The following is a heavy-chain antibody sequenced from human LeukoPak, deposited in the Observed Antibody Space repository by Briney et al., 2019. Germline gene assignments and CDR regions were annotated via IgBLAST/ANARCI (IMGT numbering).Heavy chain of an antibody. CDR1: GFTFTSSA. CDR2: ISGSGHTT. CDR3: ATYRQVLLPFES. Sequence: PGGSLRLSCAASGFTFTSSAMSWVRQAPGKGLEWVSVISGSGHTTDYADSVRGRFTISRDNSKSTLSLQMNSLRAEDTAIYYCATYRQVLLPFESWGQGTLVTVSS. J-gene: IGHJ4*02. D-gene: IGHD2-8*02. V-gene: IGHV3-23*01.